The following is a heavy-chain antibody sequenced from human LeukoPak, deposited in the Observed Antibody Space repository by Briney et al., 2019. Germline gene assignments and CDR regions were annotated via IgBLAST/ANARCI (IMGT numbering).Heavy chain of an antibody. V-gene: IGHV1-18*01. J-gene: IGHJ4*02. Sequence: ASVKVSCKASGGTFSSYGISWVRQAPGQGLEWMGWISAYNGNTNYAQKLQGRVTMATDTSTSTAYMELRSLRSDDTAVYYCARRSDSFPYRNDYWGQGTLVTVSS. CDR1: GGTFSSYG. D-gene: IGHD3-16*02. CDR2: ISAYNGNT. CDR3: ARRSDSFPYRNDY.